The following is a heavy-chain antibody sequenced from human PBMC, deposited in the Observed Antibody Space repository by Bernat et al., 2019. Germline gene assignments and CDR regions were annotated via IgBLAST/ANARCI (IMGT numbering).Heavy chain of an antibody. V-gene: IGHV3-73*02. J-gene: IGHJ4*02. CDR2: IRSKPNNYAT. D-gene: IGHD4-17*01. CDR1: GFTFSGSA. CDR3: LGETTVGDF. Sequence: EVQLVESGGGLVQPGGSLKLSCAASGFTFSGSAMHWVRQASGKGLEWVGRIRSKPNNYATAYVASVKGRFSISRDDSKNTAYLQMNSLKTEDTAVYYCLGETTVGDFWGQGTLVTVSS.